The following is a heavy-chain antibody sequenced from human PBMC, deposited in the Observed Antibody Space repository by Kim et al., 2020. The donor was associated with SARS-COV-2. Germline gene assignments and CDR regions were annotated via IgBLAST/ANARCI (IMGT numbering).Heavy chain of an antibody. V-gene: IGHV1-69*13. Sequence: SVKVSCKASGGTFSSYAISWVRQAPGQGLEWMGGIIPIFGKANYAQKFQGRVTITADASTSTAYMELSSLRSEDTAVYYCARAHIVVVAGMDVWGQGTTVTVSS. CDR2: IIPIFGKA. J-gene: IGHJ6*02. D-gene: IGHD2-15*01. CDR1: GGTFSSYA. CDR3: ARAHIVVVAGMDV.